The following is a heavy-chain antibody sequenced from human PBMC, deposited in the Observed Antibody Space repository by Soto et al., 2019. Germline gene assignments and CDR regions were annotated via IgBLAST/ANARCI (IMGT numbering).Heavy chain of an antibody. CDR3: AKNGIAPAYDAFDM. V-gene: IGHV3-9*01. Sequence: SLRLSCAASGFTFDDYAMHWVRQAPGKGLEWVSGISWNSGSIGYADSVKGRFTISRDNAKNSLYLQMNSLRAEDTALYYCAKNGIAPAYDAFDMRGQGTMVTGSS. D-gene: IGHD6-13*01. CDR2: ISWNSGSI. J-gene: IGHJ3*02. CDR1: GFTFDDYA.